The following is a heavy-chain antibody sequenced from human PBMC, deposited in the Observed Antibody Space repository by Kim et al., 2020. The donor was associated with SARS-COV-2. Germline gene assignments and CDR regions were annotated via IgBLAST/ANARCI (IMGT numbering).Heavy chain of an antibody. V-gene: IGHV4-34*01. CDR3: ARYLARGSMDV. J-gene: IGHJ6*02. D-gene: IGHD6-6*01. Sequence: ETLSLTCAVYGGSFSGYYWSWIRQPPGKGLEWIGEINHSGSTNYNPSLKSRVTISVDTSKNQFSLKLSSVTAADTAVYYCARYLARGSMDVWGQGTTVTVSS. CDR2: INHSGST. CDR1: GGSFSGYY.